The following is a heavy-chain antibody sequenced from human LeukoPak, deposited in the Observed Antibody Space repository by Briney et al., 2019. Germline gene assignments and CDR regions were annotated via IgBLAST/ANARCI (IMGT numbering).Heavy chain of an antibody. V-gene: IGHV3-64D*06. CDR3: VKDPVAGPAVYAEYFHH. J-gene: IGHJ1*01. CDR2: ISSNGGST. Sequence: PGGSLRLSCSASGFTFSSYAMHWVRQAPGKGLEYVSAISSNGGSTYYADSVKGRFTISRDNSKNALYLQMSSLRAGDTALYYCVKDPVAGPAVYAEYFHHWGQGTLVTVSS. CDR1: GFTFSSYA. D-gene: IGHD6-19*01.